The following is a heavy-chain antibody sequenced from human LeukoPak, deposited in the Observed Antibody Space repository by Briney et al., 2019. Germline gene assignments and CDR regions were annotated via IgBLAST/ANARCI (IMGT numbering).Heavy chain of an antibody. J-gene: IGHJ4*02. CDR1: GFTFSSYA. Sequence: GGSLRLSCAASGFTFSSYAMSWVRQAPGKGLEWVSAISGSGGSTYYADSVKGRFTISRDNSKNTLYLQMNSLRAEDTAVYYCAKDGAYSGSYPYYFDYWGQGTLVTVSS. CDR3: AKDGAYSGSYPYYFDY. CDR2: ISGSGGST. V-gene: IGHV3-23*01. D-gene: IGHD1-26*01.